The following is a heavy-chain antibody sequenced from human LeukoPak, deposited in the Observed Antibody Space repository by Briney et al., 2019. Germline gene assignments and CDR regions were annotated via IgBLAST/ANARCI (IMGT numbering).Heavy chain of an antibody. CDR1: GGSISTTDRY. J-gene: IGHJ5*02. V-gene: IGHV4-39*07. CDR3: ARESNYHGSGTGWFDP. D-gene: IGHD3-10*01. Sequence: SETLSLTCTVSGGSISTTDRYWGWVRQPPGKGLEWIGYIYYSGSTYYNPSLKSRVTISVDTSKNQLSLKLSSVTAADTAVYYCARESNYHGSGTGWFDPWGQGTLVTVSS. CDR2: IYYSGST.